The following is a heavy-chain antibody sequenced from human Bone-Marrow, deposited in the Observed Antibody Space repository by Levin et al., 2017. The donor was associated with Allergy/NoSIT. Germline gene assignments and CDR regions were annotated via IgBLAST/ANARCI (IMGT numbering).Heavy chain of an antibody. V-gene: IGHV1-24*01. Sequence: GESLKISCKLFGNTLTELSMHWVRQAPGKGLEWMGGYDIEPGDTTYAQKFQGRVTMTEDTSSDTAYMELSSLRSEDTAVYYCATTTIYAALDIWGRGTRVTVSS. CDR2: YDIEPGDT. CDR3: ATTTIYAALDI. D-gene: IGHD2-8*01. CDR1: GNTLTELS. J-gene: IGHJ3*02.